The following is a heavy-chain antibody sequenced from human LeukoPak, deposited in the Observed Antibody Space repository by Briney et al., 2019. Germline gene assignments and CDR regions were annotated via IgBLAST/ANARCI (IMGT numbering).Heavy chain of an antibody. CDR2: IYPGDSDT. CDR3: ATQSDNGYEFFDS. D-gene: IGHD5-12*01. V-gene: IGHV5-51*01. CDR1: GYNFGSHW. J-gene: IGHJ4*02. Sequence: PGESLKISCQGSGYNFGSHWIGWVRQMPGRRPEWMGIIYPGDSDTRYNPSFQGQVTISADRSLSTAYLRWRGLKASDTAIYYCATQSDNGYEFFDSWGQGTLVTVSA.